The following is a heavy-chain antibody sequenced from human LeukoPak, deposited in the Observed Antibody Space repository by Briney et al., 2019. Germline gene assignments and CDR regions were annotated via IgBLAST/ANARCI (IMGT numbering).Heavy chain of an antibody. CDR2: ISGSGGST. CDR1: GFTFSSYA. Sequence: GGSLRLSCAAPGFTFSSYAMSWVRQAPGKGLEWVSAISGSGGSTYYADSVKGRFTISRDNSKNTLYLQMNSLRAEDTAVYYCAKGCDSSGYLYYYGMDVWGQGTTVTVSS. CDR3: AKGCDSSGYLYYYGMDV. D-gene: IGHD3-22*01. J-gene: IGHJ6*02. V-gene: IGHV3-23*01.